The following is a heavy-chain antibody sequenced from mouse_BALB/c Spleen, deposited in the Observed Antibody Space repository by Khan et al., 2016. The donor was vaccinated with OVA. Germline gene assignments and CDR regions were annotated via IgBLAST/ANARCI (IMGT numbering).Heavy chain of an antibody. CDR3: ARSAYGYDGGYYYAMDY. V-gene: IGHV5-17*02. J-gene: IGHJ4*01. CDR1: GFTFSSFG. CDR2: ISSGSTTI. D-gene: IGHD2-2*01. Sequence: EVELVESGGGLVQPGGSRKLSCAASGFTFSSFGMHWVRQAPEKGLELVAYISSGSTTIYYAATVKGRFTIPRDNPKHTLFLQMTSLRSEATAMYYGARSAYGYDGGYYYAMDYWGQGTSVTVSS.